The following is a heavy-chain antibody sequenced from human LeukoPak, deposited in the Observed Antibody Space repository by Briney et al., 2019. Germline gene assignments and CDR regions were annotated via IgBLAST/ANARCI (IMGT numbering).Heavy chain of an antibody. CDR1: GYTFTSYY. V-gene: IGHV1-46*01. CDR3: ARDEGKPDYYDSSGYFVH. D-gene: IGHD3-22*01. J-gene: IGHJ4*02. CDR2: INPSGSST. Sequence: ASVKVSCKASGYTFTSYYMHWVRQAPGQGLEWMGIINPSGSSTSYAQKFQGRVTMTRDMSTSTVYMELSSLRSEDTAVYYCARDEGKPDYYDSSGYFVHWGQGTLVTVSS.